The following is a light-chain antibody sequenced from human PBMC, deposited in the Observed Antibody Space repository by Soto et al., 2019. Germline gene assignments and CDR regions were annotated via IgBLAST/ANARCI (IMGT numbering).Light chain of an antibody. Sequence: EIVMTQSPATLSVSPGESATLSCKASQSISTKLAWYQQKPGQAPRLLMYGTSTRATGIPARFSGSGSGTEFTLTISSMQSEDFAVYYCQQHNDWPPWTFGQGTKVEIK. V-gene: IGKV3-15*01. CDR2: GTS. CDR3: QQHNDWPPWT. CDR1: QSISTK. J-gene: IGKJ1*01.